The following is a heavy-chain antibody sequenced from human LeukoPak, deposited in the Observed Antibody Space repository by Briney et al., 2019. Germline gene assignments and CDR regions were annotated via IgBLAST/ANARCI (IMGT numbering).Heavy chain of an antibody. CDR2: IKEDGSIE. CDR1: AFPFSHYW. CDR3: VSQQVAPP. D-gene: IGHD5-12*01. J-gene: IGHJ5*02. V-gene: IGHV3-7*01. Sequence: GGSLRLSCVASAFPFSHYWMSWVRQAPGKGLEWVANIKEDGSIEDYVDSVKGRFTVSRDNAKNSLYLEMNSLRVEDTAVYYCVSQQVAPPWGQGTLVIVSS.